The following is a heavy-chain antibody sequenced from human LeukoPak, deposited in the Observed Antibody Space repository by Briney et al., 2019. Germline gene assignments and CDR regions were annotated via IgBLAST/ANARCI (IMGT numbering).Heavy chain of an antibody. Sequence: SETLSLTCTVSGGSISSTTHYWGWIRQPPGKGLEWIGSIYYSGNTDYNPSLKSRVTISVDTSMNQFSLKLNSVTAADTAVYYCARHPKGYFSRFDPWGQGTLVTVSS. D-gene: IGHD2-15*01. CDR3: ARHPKGYFSRFDP. V-gene: IGHV4-39*01. CDR2: IYYSGNT. J-gene: IGHJ5*02. CDR1: GGSISSTTHY.